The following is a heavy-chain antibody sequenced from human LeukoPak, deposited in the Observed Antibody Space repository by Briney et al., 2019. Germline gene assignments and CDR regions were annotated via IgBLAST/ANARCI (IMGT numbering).Heavy chain of an antibody. Sequence: QPGGSLRLSCSASGFTFSYYAMHWVRQAPGKGLEYVSGITSSGGSTYYTDSVKGRFTISRDSSNNTLYLQMSSLRAEDTAVYYCVKGDYSGYTFPAFDYWGQGTLVSVS. D-gene: IGHD5-12*01. CDR3: VKGDYSGYTFPAFDY. CDR2: ITSSGGST. CDR1: GFTFSYYA. V-gene: IGHV3-64D*06. J-gene: IGHJ4*02.